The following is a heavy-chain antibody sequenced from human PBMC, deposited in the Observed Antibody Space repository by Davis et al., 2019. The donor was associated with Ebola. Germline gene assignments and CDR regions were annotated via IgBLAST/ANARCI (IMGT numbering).Heavy chain of an antibody. V-gene: IGHV3-11*06. CDR1: GFSFSDYY. CDR2: ISISSGFT. Sequence: GESLKISCAASGFSFSDYYMSWIRQAPGKGLEWVSYISISSGFTSYADSVKGRFTISRDNAKNSLYLQMNSLRAEDTAVYYCARGPRKMATTNFDYWGQGTLVTVSS. J-gene: IGHJ4*02. D-gene: IGHD5-24*01. CDR3: ARGPRKMATTNFDY.